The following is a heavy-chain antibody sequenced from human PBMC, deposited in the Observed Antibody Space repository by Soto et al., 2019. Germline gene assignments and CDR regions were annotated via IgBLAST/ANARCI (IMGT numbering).Heavy chain of an antibody. CDR3: AHRERGYSGYGHFDS. V-gene: IGHV2-5*02. CDR2: IYWDDDK. Sequence: QITLKESGPTLVKPTQTLTLTCTFSGFSLSTSGVGVGWIRQPPGKALEWLALIYWDDDKRYSPSLKSRLTITKDTSQNQVVLTMTNMDPVDTATYYCAHRERGYSGYGHFDSWGQGTLVTVSS. CDR1: GFSLSTSGVG. D-gene: IGHD5-12*01. J-gene: IGHJ4*02.